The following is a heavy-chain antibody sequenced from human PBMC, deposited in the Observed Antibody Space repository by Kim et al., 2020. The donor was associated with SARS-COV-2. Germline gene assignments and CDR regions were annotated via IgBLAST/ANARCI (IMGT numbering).Heavy chain of an antibody. CDR2: ISGSGGST. Sequence: GGSLRLSCAASGFTFSSYAMSWVRQAPGKGLEWVSAISGSGGSTYYADSVKGRFTISRDNSKNTLYLQMNSLRAEDTAVYYCAKDHGCSGGSCYWDHDAFDIWGQGTMGTVSS. CDR3: AKDHGCSGGSCYWDHDAFDI. V-gene: IGHV3-23*01. J-gene: IGHJ3*02. CDR1: GFTFSSYA. D-gene: IGHD2-15*01.